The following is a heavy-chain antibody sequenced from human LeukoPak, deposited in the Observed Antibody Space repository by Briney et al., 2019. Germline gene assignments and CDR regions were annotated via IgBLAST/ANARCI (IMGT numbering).Heavy chain of an antibody. CDR3: ARGLIPGYYFDY. CDR2: IYYSGST. J-gene: IGHJ4*02. D-gene: IGHD1-14*01. CDR1: GGSISSGDYY. V-gene: IGHV4-30-4*01. Sequence: SETLSLTCTVSGGSISSGDYYWSWIRQPPGKGLEWIGYIYYSGSTYYNPSLRSRVTISVDTSKNQFSLKLSSVTAADTAVYYCARGLIPGYYFDYWGQGTLVTVSS.